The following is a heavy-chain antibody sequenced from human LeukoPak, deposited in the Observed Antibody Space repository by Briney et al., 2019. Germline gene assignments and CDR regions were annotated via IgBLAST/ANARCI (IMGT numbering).Heavy chain of an antibody. CDR1: GGSIRSGSYY. Sequence: SETLSLTCTVSGGSIRSGSYYWGWSRQPPGNGLEWSGRIYYSGSTYYNPSLKSRVTISVDTSKNQFSLKLSSVTAADTAVYYCARATSGSRPTAGYHFDYWGQGTLVTVSS. J-gene: IGHJ4*02. CDR3: ARATSGSRPTAGYHFDY. CDR2: IYYSGST. V-gene: IGHV4-39*07. D-gene: IGHD3-10*01.